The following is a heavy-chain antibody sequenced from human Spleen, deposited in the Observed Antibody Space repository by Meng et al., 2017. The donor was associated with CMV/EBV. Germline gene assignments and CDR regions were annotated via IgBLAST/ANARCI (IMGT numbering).Heavy chain of an antibody. CDR2: IYHSGST. CDR1: GDSINSGFY. D-gene: IGHD3-10*01. Sequence: GSLRLSCTVSGDSINSGFYWGWIRQPPGKGLEWIRNIYHSGSTFYNPSLKSRVTISVDTSNNHFSLKLNSVTAADTAVYYCASNFGAPDWFDPWGQGTLVTVSS. V-gene: IGHV4-38-2*02. J-gene: IGHJ5*02. CDR3: ASNFGAPDWFDP.